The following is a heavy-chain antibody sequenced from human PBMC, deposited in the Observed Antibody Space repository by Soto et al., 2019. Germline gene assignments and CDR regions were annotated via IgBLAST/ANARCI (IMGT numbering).Heavy chain of an antibody. Sequence: SETLSLTCNVSGDSMTKYYWSWIRQPAGKGLEWIGRIYTSGSTNYNPSLKSRVTMSIGTSNNHFSLNLKSVTAADTAVYYCARTVGAAYYFDFWGQGALVTVSS. CDR2: IYTSGST. CDR1: GDSMTKYY. V-gene: IGHV4-4*07. J-gene: IGHJ4*02. CDR3: ARTVGAAYYFDF. D-gene: IGHD1-26*01.